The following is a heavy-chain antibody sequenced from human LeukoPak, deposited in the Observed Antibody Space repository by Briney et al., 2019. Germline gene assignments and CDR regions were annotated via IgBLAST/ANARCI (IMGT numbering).Heavy chain of an antibody. J-gene: IGHJ4*02. D-gene: IGHD5-18*01. CDR1: GFTFSSYG. CDR2: ISYDGSNK. CDR3: AKDKNTWIQLWTFDY. Sequence: PGGSLRLSCAASGFTFSSYGMHWARQAPGKGLEWVAVISYDGSNKYYADSVKGRFTISRDNSKNTLYLQMNSLRAEDTAVYYCAKDKNTWIQLWTFDYWGQGTLVTVSS. V-gene: IGHV3-30*18.